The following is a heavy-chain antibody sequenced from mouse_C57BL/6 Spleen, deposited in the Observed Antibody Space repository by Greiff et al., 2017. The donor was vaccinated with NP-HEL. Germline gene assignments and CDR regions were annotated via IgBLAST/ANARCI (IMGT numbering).Heavy chain of an antibody. Sequence: QVQLQQPGAELVKPGASVKLSCKASGYTFTSYWMHWVKQRPGQGLEWIGMIHPNSGSTNYNEKFKSKATLTVDKSTSTAYMQLSSLASEDSAVYYCARAPGSFDYWGQGTTLTVSS. D-gene: IGHD3-1*01. CDR3: ARAPGSFDY. J-gene: IGHJ2*01. CDR1: GYTFTSYW. V-gene: IGHV1-64*01. CDR2: IHPNSGST.